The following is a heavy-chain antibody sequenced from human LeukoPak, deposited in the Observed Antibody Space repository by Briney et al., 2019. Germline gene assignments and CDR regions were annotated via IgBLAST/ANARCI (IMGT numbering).Heavy chain of an antibody. Sequence: PGGSLRLSCAAPGFIFDNYAIHWVRQAPGKGLEWVSLISGDGGSTFYADSVRGRFTISRDNTRKSLSLQMSSLRSEDTALYYCAKDRISMVRSSDIDNWGQGTLVTVSS. V-gene: IGHV3-43*02. CDR2: ISGDGGST. D-gene: IGHD3-10*01. CDR1: GFIFDNYA. J-gene: IGHJ4*02. CDR3: AKDRISMVRSSDIDN.